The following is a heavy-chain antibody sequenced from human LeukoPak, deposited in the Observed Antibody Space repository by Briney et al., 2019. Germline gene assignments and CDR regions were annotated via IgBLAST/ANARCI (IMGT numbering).Heavy chain of an antibody. Sequence: ASVKVSCKASGYIFTSYYIHWVRQAPGQGLEWMGIINPSGGSTSYAQKFQGRVTMTRDTSTSTVYMELSSLRSEDTAAYYCARDEGIQLWFGYFDYWGQGTLVTVSS. V-gene: IGHV1-46*01. D-gene: IGHD5-18*01. CDR2: INPSGGST. CDR1: GYIFTSYY. J-gene: IGHJ4*02. CDR3: ARDEGIQLWFGYFDY.